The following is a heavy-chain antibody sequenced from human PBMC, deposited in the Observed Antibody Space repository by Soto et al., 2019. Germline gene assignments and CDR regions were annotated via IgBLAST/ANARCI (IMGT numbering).Heavy chain of an antibody. CDR2: ITGSGDKT. CDR3: ARDCSSSSCSVWRY. V-gene: IGHV3-23*01. J-gene: IGHJ4*02. Sequence: PWGSLRLSCSASGLSLKNYAMTWVRQAPGKGLEWVSGITGSGDKTYYADSVKGRFIISRDNSENTLYLQMNSLRAEDTALYYCARDCSSSSCSVWRYWGQGTQVTVSS. D-gene: IGHD2-2*01. CDR1: GLSLKNYA.